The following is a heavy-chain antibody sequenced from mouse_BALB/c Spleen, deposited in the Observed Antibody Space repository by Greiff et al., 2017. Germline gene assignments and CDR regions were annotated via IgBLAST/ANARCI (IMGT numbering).Heavy chain of an antibody. D-gene: IGHD1-1*02. CDR2: ISDGGSYT. CDR1: GFTFSDYY. J-gene: IGHJ3*01. Sequence: EVHLVESGGGLVKPGGSLKLSCAASGFTFSDYYMYWVRQTPEKRLEWVATISDGGSYTYYPDSVKGRFTISRDNAKNNLYLQMSSLKSEDTAMYYCASDGTHFAYWGQGTLVTVSA. CDR3: ASDGTHFAY. V-gene: IGHV5-4*02.